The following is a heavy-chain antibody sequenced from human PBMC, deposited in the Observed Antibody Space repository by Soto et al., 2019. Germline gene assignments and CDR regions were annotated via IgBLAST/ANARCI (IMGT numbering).Heavy chain of an antibody. J-gene: IGHJ4*02. Sequence: GASVKVSCTDSGGSFSSYTISWVRQAPGQGLEWMGRIIPILGIANYADSVKGRFTISRDNAKSSLYLQMNSLRAEDTAVYYCARDIEAPGLFFDYWGQGTLVTVSS. CDR1: GGSFSSYT. D-gene: IGHD6-13*01. CDR3: ARDIEAPGLFFDY. CDR2: IIPILGIA. V-gene: IGHV1-69*04.